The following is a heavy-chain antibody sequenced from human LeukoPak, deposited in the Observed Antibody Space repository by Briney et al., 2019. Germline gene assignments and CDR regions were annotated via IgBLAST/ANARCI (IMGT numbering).Heavy chain of an antibody. J-gene: IGHJ4*02. Sequence: ASVKVSCKASGYTFTSYAMNWVRQAPGQGLEWMGRINPNTGGTDYAQKFQGRVTMTRDTSTSTAYMDLSRLRSDDTAVYYCARDYCSSTSCLFDYWGQGTLVTVSS. D-gene: IGHD2-2*01. CDR1: GYTFTSYA. CDR2: INPNTGGT. CDR3: ARDYCSSTSCLFDY. V-gene: IGHV1-2*06.